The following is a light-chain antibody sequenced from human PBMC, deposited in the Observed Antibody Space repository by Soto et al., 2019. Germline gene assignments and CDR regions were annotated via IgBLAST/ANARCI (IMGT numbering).Light chain of an antibody. J-gene: IGKJ5*01. V-gene: IGKV3-15*01. CDR2: NAS. CDR3: QQYYNWPLT. Sequence: IVMTQSPATLSVSPGERATLSCRASENVKFNLAWYQQRPGQAPRLLFYNASTRATAFPARFSGSGSGTDYILTIRSLQSEDFAVYYCQQYYNWPLTFGQGTRLEIK. CDR1: ENVKFN.